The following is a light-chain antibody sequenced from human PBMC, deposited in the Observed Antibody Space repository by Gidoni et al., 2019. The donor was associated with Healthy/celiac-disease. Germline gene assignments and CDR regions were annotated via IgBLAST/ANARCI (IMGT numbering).Light chain of an antibody. CDR1: QSLLHSNGYNY. CDR3: MQALQTPLT. J-gene: IGKJ4*01. V-gene: IGKV2-28*01. Sequence: LPVTPGEPASISCRSSQSLLHSNGYNYLDWYLQKPGQSPQLLIYLGSNRASGVPDRFSGSGSGTDFTLKISRVEAEDVGVYYCMQALQTPLTFGGGTKVEIK. CDR2: LGS.